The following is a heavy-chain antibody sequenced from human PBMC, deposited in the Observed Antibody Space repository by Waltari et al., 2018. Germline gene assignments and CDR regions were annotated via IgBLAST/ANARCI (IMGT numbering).Heavy chain of an antibody. V-gene: IGHV4-31*03. CDR1: GGSISSGGHY. CDR2: INHSGNT. Sequence: QVQLQESGPGLVKPSQTLSLTCTVYGGSISSGGHYWSWIRQHPGKGLEWIGEINHSGNTRVNPPLKSRVTISVDTSKNQFSLKLSSVTAADTALYYCARGPLVATITWGQGTLVTVSS. D-gene: IGHD5-12*01. CDR3: ARGPLVATIT. J-gene: IGHJ5*02.